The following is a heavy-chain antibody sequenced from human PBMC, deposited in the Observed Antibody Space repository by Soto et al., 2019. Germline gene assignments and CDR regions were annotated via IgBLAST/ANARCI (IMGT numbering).Heavy chain of an antibody. D-gene: IGHD1-26*01. J-gene: IGHJ4*02. CDR1: GYTFTTYA. CDR2: INAGNANT. V-gene: IGHV1-3*01. Sequence: ASVKVSCKASGYTFTTYAMHWVCQAPGQRPEWMGWINAGNANTKYSQKFQGRVTITRDTSASTAYMELSSLRSEDTAVYYCARDRGWDPIFDYWGQGTLVTVSS. CDR3: ARDRGWDPIFDY.